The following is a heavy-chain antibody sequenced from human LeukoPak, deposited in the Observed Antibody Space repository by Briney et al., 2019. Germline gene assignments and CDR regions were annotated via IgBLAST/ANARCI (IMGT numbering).Heavy chain of an antibody. V-gene: IGHV1-18*04. CDR1: GYTFTSYG. J-gene: IGHJ5*02. Sequence: ASVKVSCKASGYTFTSYGISWVPQAPGQGLEWMGWISAYNGNTNYAQKLQGRVTMTTDTSTSTAYMELRSLRSDDTAVYYCARDQSATVTSGWFDPWGQGTLVTVSS. D-gene: IGHD4-17*01. CDR2: ISAYNGNT. CDR3: ARDQSATVTSGWFDP.